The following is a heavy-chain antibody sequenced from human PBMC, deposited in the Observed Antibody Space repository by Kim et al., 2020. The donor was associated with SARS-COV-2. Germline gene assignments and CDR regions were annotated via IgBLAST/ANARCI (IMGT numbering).Heavy chain of an antibody. CDR2: ISSSGSTI. V-gene: IGHV3-48*03. CDR3: ARDPGSSFLGVVTAPTFDY. Sequence: GGSLRLSCAASGFTFSSYEMNWVRQAPGKGLEWVSYISSSGSTIYYADSVKGRFTISRDNAKNSLYLQMNSLRAEDTAVYYCARDPGSSFLGVVTAPTFDYWGQGTLVTVSS. J-gene: IGHJ4*02. D-gene: IGHD2-21*02. CDR1: GFTFSSYE.